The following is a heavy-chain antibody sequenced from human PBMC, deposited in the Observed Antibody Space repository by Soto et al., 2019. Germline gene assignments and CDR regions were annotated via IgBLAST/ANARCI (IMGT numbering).Heavy chain of an antibody. Sequence: GKVDCNVAGYTVTDHYVHWVQQAPGKGLEWLGLVDPEESETIYAEKFQGRVTITADTSTDTAYMELRSLRSEDTGVYYCAYGSGSYLHYFEYWGQGTLVTV. V-gene: IGHV1-69-2*01. CDR1: GYTVTDHY. CDR3: AYGSGSYLHYFEY. D-gene: IGHD3-10*01. J-gene: IGHJ4*02. CDR2: VDPEESET.